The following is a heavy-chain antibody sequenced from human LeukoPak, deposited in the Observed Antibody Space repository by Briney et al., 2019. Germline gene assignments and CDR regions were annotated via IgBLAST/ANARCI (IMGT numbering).Heavy chain of an antibody. Sequence: ASVKVSCKASGYTFTGYYMHWVRQAPGQGLEWMGWINPNSGGTNYAQKLQGRVTMTRDTSISTAYMELSRLTSDDTAVYYCARDSDDGSGSNYWGQGTLVTVSS. CDR2: INPNSGGT. V-gene: IGHV1-2*02. J-gene: IGHJ4*02. D-gene: IGHD3-22*01. CDR1: GYTFTGYY. CDR3: ARDSDDGSGSNY.